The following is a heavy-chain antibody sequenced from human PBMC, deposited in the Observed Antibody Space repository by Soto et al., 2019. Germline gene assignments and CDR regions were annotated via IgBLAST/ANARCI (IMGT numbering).Heavy chain of an antibody. CDR3: ARSVAVSADYFYYGLDV. D-gene: IGHD6-19*01. V-gene: IGHV4-59*11. J-gene: IGHJ6*02. CDR1: GGSISSHY. CDR2: IFDNRNT. Sequence: SETLSLTCIVSGGSISSHYWSWIRQPPEEGLEWIGYIFDNRNTNYNPSLRSRVSMSVDTSKNQFSLMLRSVSAADTAVYYCARSVAVSADYFYYGLDVWGHGTTVTVSS.